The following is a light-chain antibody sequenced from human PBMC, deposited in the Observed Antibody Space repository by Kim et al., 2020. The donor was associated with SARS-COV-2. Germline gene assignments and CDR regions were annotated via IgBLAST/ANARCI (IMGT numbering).Light chain of an antibody. V-gene: IGKV3-20*01. CDR2: ATS. CDR3: HQYGTSPRT. Sequence: SPGERATLSCRTTQSVSTTYFAWYQQKPGQAPRLLISATSSRATGIPDRFSGSGSGTDFTLTISRLEPEDFAVYYCHQYGTSPRTFGGGTKVDIK. CDR1: QSVSTTY. J-gene: IGKJ4*01.